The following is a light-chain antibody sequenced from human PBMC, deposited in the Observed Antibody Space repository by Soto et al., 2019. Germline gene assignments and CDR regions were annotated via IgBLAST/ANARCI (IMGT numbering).Light chain of an antibody. CDR3: SSYTSSSTLYV. CDR1: SSDVGNYNY. V-gene: IGLV2-14*01. CDR2: EVT. J-gene: IGLJ1*01. Sequence: QSALTQPASVSGSPGQSITISCTGTSSDVGNYNYVSWYQQHPGKAPKLMIYEVTNRPSGVSNRFSGSKSGNTASLTISGLQAEDEADYYCSSYTSSSTLYVFGTGTNLTVL.